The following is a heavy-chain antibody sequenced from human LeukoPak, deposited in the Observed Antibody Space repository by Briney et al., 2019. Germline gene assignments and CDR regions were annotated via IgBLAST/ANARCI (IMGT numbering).Heavy chain of an antibody. J-gene: IGHJ4*02. CDR1: GFTVSNNY. D-gene: IGHD5-18*01. Sequence: SGGSLRLSCAASGFTVSNNYMSWARQAPGKGLEWVSLIYSGGSTYYADSVKGRFTISRDNSMNTLYLQMNSLRAEDTAMYYCARGLRGYKYGSDYWGQGTLVTVSS. CDR3: ARGLRGYKYGSDY. V-gene: IGHV3-53*01. CDR2: IYSGGST.